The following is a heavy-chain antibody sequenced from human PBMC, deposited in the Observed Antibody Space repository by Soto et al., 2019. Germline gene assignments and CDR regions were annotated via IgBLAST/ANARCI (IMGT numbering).Heavy chain of an antibody. CDR3: ASGSTVINTLDF. CDR2: NYYGGRT. Sequence: QVQLQESGPGLVKPSQTLSLTCTVSGGSITSGDYYWRWIRQPPGKGLEWVGYNYYGGRTYYNPSLESRITISLDTAKNQFSLELTSVTASDTAVYYCASGSTVINTLDFWGQGTLVTVSS. CDR1: GGSITSGDYY. J-gene: IGHJ4*02. D-gene: IGHD4-17*01. V-gene: IGHV4-30-4*01.